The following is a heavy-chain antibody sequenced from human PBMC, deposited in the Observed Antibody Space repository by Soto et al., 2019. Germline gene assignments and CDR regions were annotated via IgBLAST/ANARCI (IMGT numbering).Heavy chain of an antibody. V-gene: IGHV3-23*01. CDR2: ISGSGVYT. Sequence: EAQLLETGGGLVRPGGSLRLSCAASGFTFSNYAMNCVRQAPGKGLEWVSAISGSGVYTHYADSVKGRFTISRDNSKNTLYLQMKSLRAEDTAVYYCAKGPSSTVTTVLYYSDYWGQGTLVTASS. D-gene: IGHD4-4*01. CDR1: GFTFSNYA. CDR3: AKGPSSTVTTVLYYSDY. J-gene: IGHJ4*02.